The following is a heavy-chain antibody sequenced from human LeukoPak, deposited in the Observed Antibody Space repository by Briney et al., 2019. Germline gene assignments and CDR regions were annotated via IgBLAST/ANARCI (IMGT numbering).Heavy chain of an antibody. J-gene: IGHJ6*03. V-gene: IGHV3-21*01. CDR1: LFTFSSYS. Sequence: GGSLRLSCAASLFTFSSYSMNRVRQAPEKGLEWVSFISSSSSYIYYADSVKGRFTISRDNAKNSLYLQMNSLRAEDTAVYYCARDTIAAAGGFFYYFMDVWGKGTTVTVSS. CDR3: ARDTIAAAGGFFYYFMDV. CDR2: ISSSSSYI. D-gene: IGHD6-13*01.